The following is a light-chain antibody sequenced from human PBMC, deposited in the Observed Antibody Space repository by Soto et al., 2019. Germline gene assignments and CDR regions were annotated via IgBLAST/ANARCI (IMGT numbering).Light chain of an antibody. Sequence: EIVLTQSPGTLSLSPGERATLSCRASQSVGSSYLAWYQQKPGQAPRLLIYGASSRATGIPDRFSGTGSGTEFTLSISRLEPEDLAVYYCHQYGSSPGTFGQGTKVEIK. J-gene: IGKJ1*01. CDR1: QSVGSSY. V-gene: IGKV3-20*01. CDR2: GAS. CDR3: HQYGSSPGT.